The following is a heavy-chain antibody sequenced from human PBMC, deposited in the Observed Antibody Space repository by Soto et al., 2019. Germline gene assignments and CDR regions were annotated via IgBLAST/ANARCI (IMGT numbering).Heavy chain of an antibody. CDR1: GYTFTSYA. D-gene: IGHD3-22*01. V-gene: IGHV1-3*01. Sequence: ASVKVSCKASGYTFTSYAMHWVRQAPGQRLEWMGWINAGNGNTKYSQKFQGRVTITRDTSASTAYMELSSLRSEDTAVYYCARDRKDYYDSSGYYYVNWFDPWGQGTLVTSPQ. J-gene: IGHJ5*02. CDR3: ARDRKDYYDSSGYYYVNWFDP. CDR2: INAGNGNT.